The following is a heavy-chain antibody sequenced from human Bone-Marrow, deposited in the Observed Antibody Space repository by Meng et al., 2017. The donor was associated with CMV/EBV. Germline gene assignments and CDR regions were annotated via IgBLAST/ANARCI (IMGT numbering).Heavy chain of an antibody. CDR3: ARDHTYYDFWSGYSPYYYYGMDV. CDR2: IKEDGSEK. Sequence: GASLKISCAASGFTFSDYWMTWLRQAPGRGLELVAHIKEDGSEKYFVGSVKGRFTISRDNAKNSLYLQMNSLRAEDTAVYYCARDHTYYDFWSGYSPYYYYGMDVWGQGTTVTVSS. V-gene: IGHV3-7*01. D-gene: IGHD3-3*01. J-gene: IGHJ6*02. CDR1: GFTFSDYW.